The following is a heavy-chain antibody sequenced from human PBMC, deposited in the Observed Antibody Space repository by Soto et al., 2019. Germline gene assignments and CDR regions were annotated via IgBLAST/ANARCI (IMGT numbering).Heavy chain of an antibody. D-gene: IGHD4-17*01. V-gene: IGHV3-73*01. CDR1: GFTFSGSA. J-gene: IGHJ4*02. CDR2: IRSKTNSYAT. CDR3: TRGYGDYVRDY. Sequence: EVQLVESGGGLVQPGGSLKLSCAVSGFTFSGSAMHWVRQASGKGLEWVGRIRSKTNSYATAYAASAKGRFTISRDDSKTTAYLQMNSLKTEDTAVYYCTRGYGDYVRDYWGQGTLVTVSS.